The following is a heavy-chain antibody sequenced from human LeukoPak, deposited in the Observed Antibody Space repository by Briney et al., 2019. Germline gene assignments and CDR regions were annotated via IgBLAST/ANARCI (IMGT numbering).Heavy chain of an antibody. D-gene: IGHD6-6*01. Sequence: GGSLRLSCAASGFTFSSYVMSWVRQAPGKGLEWVSAISGSGGSTYYADSVKGRFTISRDNSKNTLYLQMNSLRAEDTAVYYCAKEVVRQLVPPEDNWFDPWGQGTLVTVSS. V-gene: IGHV3-23*01. CDR2: ISGSGGST. CDR1: GFTFSSYV. J-gene: IGHJ5*02. CDR3: AKEVVRQLVPPEDNWFDP.